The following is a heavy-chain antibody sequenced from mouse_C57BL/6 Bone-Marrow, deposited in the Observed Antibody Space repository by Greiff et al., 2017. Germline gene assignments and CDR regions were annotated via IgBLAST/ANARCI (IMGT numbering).Heavy chain of an antibody. D-gene: IGHD2-4*01. CDR1: GYTFTSYG. V-gene: IGHV1-81*01. CDR2: IYPRSGNT. J-gene: IGHJ3*01. CDR3: ARGIYYDFTWFAY. Sequence: VQLQQSGAELARPGASVKLSCKASGYTFTSYGISWVKQRTGQGLEWIGKIYPRSGNTYYNEKFKGKATLTADKSSSTAYMELRSLTSEDSAVYFCARGIYYDFTWFAYWGQGTLVTVSA.